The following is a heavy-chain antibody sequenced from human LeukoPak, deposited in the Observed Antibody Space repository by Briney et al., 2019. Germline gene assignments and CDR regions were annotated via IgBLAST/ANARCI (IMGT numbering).Heavy chain of an antibody. V-gene: IGHV1-46*01. CDR1: GYTFTSYY. CDR2: INPSGGST. D-gene: IGHD6-13*01. CDR3: ARDLNPGIAAVNLDY. Sequence: GASVKVSCKASGYTFTSYYMHWVRQAPGQGLEWMGIINPSGGSTSYAQKFQGRVTMTRDTSTSTVYMELSSLRSEDTAVYYCARDLNPGIAAVNLDYWGQGTLVTVSS. J-gene: IGHJ4*02.